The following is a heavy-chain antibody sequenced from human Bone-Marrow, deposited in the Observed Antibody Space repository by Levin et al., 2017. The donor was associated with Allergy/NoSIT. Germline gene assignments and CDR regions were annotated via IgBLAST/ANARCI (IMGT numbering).Heavy chain of an antibody. D-gene: IGHD2-15*01. Sequence: GGSLRLSCAASGFTFSSYAMSWVRQAPGKGLEWVSAISGSGGSTYYADSVKGRFTISRDNSKNTLYLQMNSLRAEDTAVYYCAKGPRNGGGSCYGIAFDIWGQGTMVTVSS. V-gene: IGHV3-23*01. CDR1: GFTFSSYA. J-gene: IGHJ3*02. CDR3: AKGPRNGGGSCYGIAFDI. CDR2: ISGSGGST.